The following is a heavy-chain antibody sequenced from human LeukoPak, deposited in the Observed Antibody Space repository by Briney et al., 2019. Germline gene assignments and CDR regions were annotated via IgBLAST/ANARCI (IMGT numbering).Heavy chain of an antibody. J-gene: IGHJ4*02. CDR2: MNPNSGNT. CDR3: ARGLSSSIR. Sequence: ASVKVSCKASGYTFTSYYMHWVRQAPGRGLEWMGWMNPNSGNTGYAQKFQGRVTMTRNTSISTAYMELSSLRSEDTAVYYCARGLSSSIRWGQGTLVTVSS. CDR1: GYTFTSYY. D-gene: IGHD2-2*01. V-gene: IGHV1-8*02.